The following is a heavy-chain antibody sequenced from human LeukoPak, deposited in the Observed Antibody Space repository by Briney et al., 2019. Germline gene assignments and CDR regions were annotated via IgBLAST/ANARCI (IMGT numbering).Heavy chain of an antibody. CDR3: AKDSGSYGGFDY. CDR1: GFTFSSYS. CDR2: ISGSGGST. D-gene: IGHD1-26*01. Sequence: GGSLRLSCAASGFTFSSYSMNWVRQAPGKGLEWVSAISGSGGSTYYADSVKGRFTISRDNSKNTLYLQMNSLRAEDTAVYYCAKDSGSYGGFDYWGQGTLVTVSS. V-gene: IGHV3-23*01. J-gene: IGHJ4*02.